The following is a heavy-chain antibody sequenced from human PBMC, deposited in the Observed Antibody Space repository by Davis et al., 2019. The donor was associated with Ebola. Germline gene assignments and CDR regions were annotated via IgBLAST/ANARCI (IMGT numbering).Heavy chain of an antibody. D-gene: IGHD1-26*01. Sequence: SETLSLTCTVSGSSISSGYYWGWIRQPPGKGLEWIGSIYHSGSTYYNPSLQSLVTISVDTSKNQFSLKLSSVTAADTAVYYCARWGVGASYFDYWGQGTLVTVSS. CDR3: ARWGVGASYFDY. V-gene: IGHV4-38-2*02. CDR1: GSSISSGYY. J-gene: IGHJ4*02. CDR2: IYHSGST.